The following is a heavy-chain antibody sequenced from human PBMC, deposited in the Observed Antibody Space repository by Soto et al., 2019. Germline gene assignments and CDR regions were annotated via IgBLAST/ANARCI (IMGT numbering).Heavy chain of an antibody. Sequence: GAAVKVSCKGFGYSFMKYGINWVGQAPGQGLEWVGWISPYSGYTHSAQKFHGRLTLTTDTAASPAYMELRILRSAGTALYYCAREASVLIPAAQPARFDAWGQGTLVTVSS. D-gene: IGHD2-8*01. V-gene: IGHV1-18*01. CDR3: AREASVLIPAAQPARFDA. J-gene: IGHJ4*02. CDR1: GYSFMKYG. CDR2: ISPYSGYT.